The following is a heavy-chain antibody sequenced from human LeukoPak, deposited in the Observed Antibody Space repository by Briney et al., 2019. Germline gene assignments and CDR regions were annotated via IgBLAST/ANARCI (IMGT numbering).Heavy chain of an antibody. CDR1: GFTVSSNY. D-gene: IGHD2-15*01. V-gene: IGHV3-66*01. Sequence: GGSLRLSCAASGFTVSSNYMSWVRQAPGKGLEWVSVIYSGGSTYYADSVKGRFTISRDNSKNTLYLQMNRLRVEDAAVYYCARAPVTSCRGAFCYPFDYWGQGTLVTVSS. J-gene: IGHJ4*02. CDR2: IYSGGST. CDR3: ARAPVTSCRGAFCYPFDY.